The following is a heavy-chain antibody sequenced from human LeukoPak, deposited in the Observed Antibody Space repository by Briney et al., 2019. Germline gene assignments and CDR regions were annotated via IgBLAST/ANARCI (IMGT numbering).Heavy chain of an antibody. J-gene: IGHJ6*02. D-gene: IGHD6-13*01. CDR1: GFTVSSNY. Sequence: GGSLSLSCAASGFTVSSNYMSWVRQAPGKGLEWVSVIYSGGSTYYADSVKGRFTISRHNSTNTLYLQMNSLRAEDTAVYYCASANSPGIAAAGQRSGNYYYYGMDVWGQGTTVTVSS. CDR2: IYSGGST. CDR3: ASANSPGIAAAGQRSGNYYYYGMDV. V-gene: IGHV3-53*04.